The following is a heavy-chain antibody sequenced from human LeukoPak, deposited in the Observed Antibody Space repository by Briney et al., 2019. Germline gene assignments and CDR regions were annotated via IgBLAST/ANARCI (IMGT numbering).Heavy chain of an antibody. CDR3: ATDRGDYYGSGRGWFDP. J-gene: IGHJ5*02. V-gene: IGHV1-24*01. D-gene: IGHD3-10*01. Sequence: EASVKVSCMVSGYTLTELSMHWVRQAPGEGLEWMGGFDPEDGATIYAQKFQGRVTMTEDTSTDTAYMELSSLRSEDTAVYYCATDRGDYYGSGRGWFDPWGQGTLVTVSS. CDR1: GYTLTELS. CDR2: FDPEDGAT.